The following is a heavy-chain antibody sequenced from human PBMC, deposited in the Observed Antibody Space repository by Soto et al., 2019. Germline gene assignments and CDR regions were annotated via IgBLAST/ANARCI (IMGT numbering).Heavy chain of an antibody. D-gene: IGHD3-16*01. J-gene: IGHJ6*02. Sequence: EVQLLESGGGLVQPGGSLRLSCAASGFTLSNFAKNWVRQAPGMGLEWVSGIIGGGGTTYYADSVKGRFTISRDKSKTTLYLQMTSLRAEDTAIYYCAKHGGSTFGPRDYYGMDVWGQGTTVTVSS. V-gene: IGHV3-23*01. CDR2: IIGGGGTT. CDR3: AKHGGSTFGPRDYYGMDV. CDR1: GFTLSNFA.